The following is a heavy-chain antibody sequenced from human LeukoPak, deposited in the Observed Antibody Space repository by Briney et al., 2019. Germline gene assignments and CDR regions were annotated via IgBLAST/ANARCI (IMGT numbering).Heavy chain of an antibody. Sequence: PSETLSLTCNVSGGSVSGYYWSWIRQPAGKGLEWIGRIYSSGSTNYNPSLKSRVTMSVDTSKNQFSLRLNSVTAADTAVYYCAREKMAGVPLFDYWGQGTLVTVSP. D-gene: IGHD5-24*01. J-gene: IGHJ4*02. CDR1: GGSVSGYY. CDR3: AREKMAGVPLFDY. V-gene: IGHV4-4*07. CDR2: IYSSGST.